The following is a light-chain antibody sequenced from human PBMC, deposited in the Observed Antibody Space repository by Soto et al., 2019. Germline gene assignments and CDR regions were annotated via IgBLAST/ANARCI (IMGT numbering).Light chain of an antibody. V-gene: IGLV2-11*01. CDR1: SGDIGGYNY. J-gene: IGLJ2*01. CDR2: DVN. CDR3: CSYAGYGTLI. Sequence: QSALTQPRSVSGSPGQSVTISCTGASGDIGGYNYVSWYQHHPGKAPKLIIFDVNKRPSGVSSRFSGSKSGNTASLTISELQVEDEADYYCCSYAGYGTLIFGGGTKLTVL.